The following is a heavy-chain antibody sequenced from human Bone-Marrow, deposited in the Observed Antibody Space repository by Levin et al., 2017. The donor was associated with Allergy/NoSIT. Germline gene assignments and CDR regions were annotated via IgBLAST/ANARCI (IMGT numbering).Heavy chain of an antibody. Sequence: GESLKISCAASGFTFSSYSMFWVRQAPGKGLEWVSAISGSSTSIYYADSVKGRFTISRDNSKNTVSLQMNSLRAEDTAVYYCAKDPAAAGVFDYWGQGTLVTVSS. CDR1: GFTFSSYS. V-gene: IGHV3-23*01. D-gene: IGHD6-13*01. CDR2: ISGSSTSI. CDR3: AKDPAAAGVFDY. J-gene: IGHJ4*02.